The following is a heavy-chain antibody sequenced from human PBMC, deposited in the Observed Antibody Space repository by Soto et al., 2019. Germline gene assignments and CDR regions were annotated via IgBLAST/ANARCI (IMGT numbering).Heavy chain of an antibody. D-gene: IGHD6-6*01. Sequence: QVQLQESGPGLVKPSQTLSLTCTVSGGSISSGGYYWSWIRQHPGKGLEWIGYIYYSGSTYYNPSLQSRVTISVGTSKYPFSLKLSSVTAADTAVYYCASYLPSGGYSSSLVFDYWGQGTLVPVSS. CDR3: ASYLPSGGYSSSLVFDY. J-gene: IGHJ4*02. V-gene: IGHV4-31*03. CDR2: IYYSGST. CDR1: GGSISSGGYY.